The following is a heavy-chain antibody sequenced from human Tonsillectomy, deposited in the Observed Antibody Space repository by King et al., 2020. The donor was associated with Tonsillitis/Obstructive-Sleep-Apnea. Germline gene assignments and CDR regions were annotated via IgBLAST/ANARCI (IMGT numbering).Heavy chain of an antibody. Sequence: QVQLVESGGGVVQPGRSLRLSCAASGFTFSSYGMHWVRQAPGRGLEWVAVKWDDGSNKYYADAVKGRFTISRDNSKNTLYLQMNSLRAEDTAVYYCARDENGYSWGQGTMVTVSS. V-gene: IGHV3-33*01. CDR3: ARDENGYS. D-gene: IGHD6-13*01. CDR2: KWDDGSNK. CDR1: GFTFSSYG. J-gene: IGHJ3*01.